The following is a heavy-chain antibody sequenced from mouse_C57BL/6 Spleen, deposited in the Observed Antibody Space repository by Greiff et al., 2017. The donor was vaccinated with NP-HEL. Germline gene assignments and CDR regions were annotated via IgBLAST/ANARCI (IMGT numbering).Heavy chain of an antibody. CDR1: GYTFTDYE. V-gene: IGHV1-15*01. CDR2: IDPETGGT. CDR3: TRWDWDDYYAMDY. D-gene: IGHD4-1*01. J-gene: IGHJ4*01. Sequence: VQLQQSGAELVRPGASVTLSCKASGYTFTDYEMHWVKQTPVHGLEWIGAIDPETGGTAYNQKFKGKAILTADKSSSTAYMELRSLTSEDSAVYYCTRWDWDDYYAMDYWGQGTSVTVSS.